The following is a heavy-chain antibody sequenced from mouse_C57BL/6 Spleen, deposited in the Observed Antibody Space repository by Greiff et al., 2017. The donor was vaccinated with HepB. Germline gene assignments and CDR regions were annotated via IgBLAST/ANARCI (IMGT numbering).Heavy chain of an antibody. CDR1: GYTFTDYY. Sequence: EVQLQQSGPELVKPGASVKISCKASGYTFTDYYMNWVKQSHGKSLEWIGDINPNNGGTSYNQKFKGKATLTVDKSSSTAYMELRSLTSEDSAVYYCARKGLLRSSWGFAYWGQGTLVTVSA. J-gene: IGHJ3*01. V-gene: IGHV1-26*01. CDR3: ARKGLLRSSWGFAY. D-gene: IGHD1-1*01. CDR2: INPNNGGT.